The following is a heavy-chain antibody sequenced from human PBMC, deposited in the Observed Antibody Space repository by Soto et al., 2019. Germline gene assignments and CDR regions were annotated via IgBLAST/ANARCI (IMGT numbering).Heavy chain of an antibody. J-gene: IGHJ2*01. D-gene: IGHD4-17*01. CDR2: IYYSGST. CDR1: GGSISSSSYY. V-gene: IGHV4-39*01. Sequence: SETLSLTCTVSGGSISSSSYYWGWIRQPPGKGLEWIGSIYYSGSTYYNPSLKSRVTISVDTSKNQFSLKLSSVTAADTAVYYCASRTLFNDYAQPKGWYFDLWGRGTLVTVSS. CDR3: ASRTLFNDYAQPKGWYFDL.